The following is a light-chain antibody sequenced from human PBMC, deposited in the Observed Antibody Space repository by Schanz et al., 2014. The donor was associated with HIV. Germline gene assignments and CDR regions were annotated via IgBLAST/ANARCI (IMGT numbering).Light chain of an antibody. CDR1: SSDIGSYNY. CDR3: SSYAGSNNYV. CDR2: DVS. J-gene: IGLJ1*01. Sequence: QSALTQPASVSGSPGQSITISCTGTSSDIGSYNYVSWYQQHPGKAPKLIIYDVSYRPSGISDRFSGSKSGDTASLTVSGLQAEDEADYYCSSYAGSNNYVFGTGTKLTVL. V-gene: IGLV2-14*03.